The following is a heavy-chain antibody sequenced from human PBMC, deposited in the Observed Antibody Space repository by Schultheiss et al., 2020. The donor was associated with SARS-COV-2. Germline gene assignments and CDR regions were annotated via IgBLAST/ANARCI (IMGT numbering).Heavy chain of an antibody. Sequence: SETLSLTCTVSGGSISSYYWSWIRQPAGKGLEWIGEINHSGSTNYNPSLKSRVTISVDTSKNQFSLKLSSVTAADTAVYYCAREGGSYHYFDYWGQGTLVTVSS. V-gene: IGHV4-59*12. CDR1: GGSISSYY. CDR2: INHSGST. D-gene: IGHD1-26*01. J-gene: IGHJ4*02. CDR3: AREGGSYHYFDY.